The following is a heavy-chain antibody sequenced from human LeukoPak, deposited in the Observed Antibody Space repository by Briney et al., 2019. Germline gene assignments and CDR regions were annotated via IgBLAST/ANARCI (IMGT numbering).Heavy chain of an antibody. CDR2: IRYSGSA. V-gene: IGHV4-59*08. D-gene: IGHD3-22*01. CDR3: ARLVYDSRGYYFDY. CDR1: GGSISTYY. Sequence: SETLSPTCTVSGGSISTYYWSWIRQPPGKGLEWIGYIRYSGSANYNPSLRSRVTIPIDTSKNQFSLKLSSVTAADTAVYHCARLVYDSRGYYFDYWGQGTLVTVSS. J-gene: IGHJ4*02.